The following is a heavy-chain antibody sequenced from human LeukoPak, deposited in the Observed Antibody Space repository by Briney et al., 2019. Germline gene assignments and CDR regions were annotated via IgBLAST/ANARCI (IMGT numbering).Heavy chain of an antibody. Sequence: GGSLRLSCAASGFSFSSYWMSWVRQAPGKGLEWVANIKEDDSEKNYVDSVKGRFTISRDNAKSSLYLQMNSLRAEDTAVYYCANEGGGAFDIWGQGTMVTVSS. J-gene: IGHJ3*02. CDR2: IKEDDSEK. V-gene: IGHV3-7*01. CDR3: ANEGGGAFDI. CDR1: GFSFSSYW. D-gene: IGHD3-16*01.